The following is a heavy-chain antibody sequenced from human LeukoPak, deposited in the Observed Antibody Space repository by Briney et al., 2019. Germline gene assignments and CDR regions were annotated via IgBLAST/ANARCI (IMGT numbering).Heavy chain of an antibody. V-gene: IGHV7-4-1*02. D-gene: IGHD3-22*01. J-gene: IGHJ4*02. Sequence: ASVKVSCKASGYSFTLYAMNWVRQAPGQGLEWMGWINTNTGNPTYAQGFTGRFVFSLDTSVSTAYLQISSLKAEDTAVYYCARDLALDYYDSSGYYLWSPGYWGQGTLVTVSS. CDR2: INTNTGNP. CDR3: ARDLALDYYDSSGYYLWSPGY. CDR1: GYSFTLYA.